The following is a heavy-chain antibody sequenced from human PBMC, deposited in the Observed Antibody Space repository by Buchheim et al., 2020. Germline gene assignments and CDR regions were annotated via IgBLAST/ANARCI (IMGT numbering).Heavy chain of an antibody. D-gene: IGHD3-3*01. CDR2: IKQDGSEK. Sequence: EVQLVESGGGLVQPGGSLRLSCAASGFTFSSYWMSWVRQAPGKGLEWVANIKQDGSEKYYVDSVKGRFTISRDNAKNSLYLQMNSLRAEDTAVYYCARDRYYDFWSGYYTGYYYHGMDVWGQGTT. J-gene: IGHJ6*02. CDR3: ARDRYYDFWSGYYTGYYYHGMDV. CDR1: GFTFSSYW. V-gene: IGHV3-7*04.